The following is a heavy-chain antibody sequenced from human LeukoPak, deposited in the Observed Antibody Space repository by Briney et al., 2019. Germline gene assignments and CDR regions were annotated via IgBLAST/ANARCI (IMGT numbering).Heavy chain of an antibody. CDR1: GYTFTDYY. CDR2: INPNSGGT. CDR3: ARDLREILWFGELLGLGVDY. D-gene: IGHD3-10*01. Sequence: ASVKVSCKASGYTFTDYYMHWVRQAPGQGLEWMGWINPNSGGTNYAQKFQGRVTMTRDTSISTAYMELSRLRSDDTAVYFCARDLREILWFGELLGLGVDYWGQGTLVTVSS. V-gene: IGHV1-2*02. J-gene: IGHJ4*02.